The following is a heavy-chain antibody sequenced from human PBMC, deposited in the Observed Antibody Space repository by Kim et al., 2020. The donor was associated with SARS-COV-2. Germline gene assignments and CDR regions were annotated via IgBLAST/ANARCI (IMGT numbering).Heavy chain of an antibody. V-gene: IGHV3-33*01. CDR3: ARGTLVSSSFTDPRNDY. D-gene: IGHD6-6*01. CDR2: IWADGSNK. J-gene: IGHJ4*01. CDR1: GFPFSNYV. Sequence: GGSLRLSWVESGFPFSNYVVHWVRQAPGKGLEWVAVIWADGSNKYYADSVEGRFTISRDNSKNTLFLQMNNLRPEDTGVYYCARGTLVSSSFTDPRNDY.